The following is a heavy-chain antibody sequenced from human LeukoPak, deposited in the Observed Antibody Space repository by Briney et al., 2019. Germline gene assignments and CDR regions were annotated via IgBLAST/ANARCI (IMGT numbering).Heavy chain of an antibody. CDR3: ATNNYRTFDY. CDR1: GYIFTAYY. V-gene: IGHV1-2*02. Sequence: ASVKVSCKASGYIFTAYYIQWVRRAPGQGLEWMGWVDPRSGATKCTQKFQGRVTMTRDTSISTVYVELNGLTFHDTAMYYCATNNYRTFDYWGQGTLVTVSS. D-gene: IGHD3-16*02. CDR2: VDPRSGAT. J-gene: IGHJ4*02.